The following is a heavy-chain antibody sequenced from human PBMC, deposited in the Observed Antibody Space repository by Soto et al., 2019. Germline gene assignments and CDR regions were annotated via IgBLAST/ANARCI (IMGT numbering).Heavy chain of an antibody. J-gene: IGHJ6*02. Sequence: SETLSLTCTVSGGSIGSSSYYWGWIRQHPWKGLEWIGSIYYSGSTYYNPSLKSRVTISVDTSKNQFSLKLSSVTAADTAVYYCARLAMYGVRYYYYGMDVWGQGTTVTVSS. CDR3: ARLAMYGVRYYYYGMDV. D-gene: IGHD4-17*01. V-gene: IGHV4-39*01. CDR1: GGSIGSSSYY. CDR2: IYYSGST.